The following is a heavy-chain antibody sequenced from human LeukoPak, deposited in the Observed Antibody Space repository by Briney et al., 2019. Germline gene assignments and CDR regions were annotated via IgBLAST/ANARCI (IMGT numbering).Heavy chain of an antibody. D-gene: IGHD3-10*01. CDR1: GFTFSSYS. Sequence: GGSLRLSCTASGFTFSSYSMNWVRQAPGKGLEWVSSVSSSSSYIYYADSVKGRFTISRDNAKNSLYLQMNSLRAEDTAVYYCARDWRESYYFDYWGQGTLVTVSS. CDR3: ARDWRESYYFDY. J-gene: IGHJ4*02. CDR2: VSSSSSYI. V-gene: IGHV3-21*01.